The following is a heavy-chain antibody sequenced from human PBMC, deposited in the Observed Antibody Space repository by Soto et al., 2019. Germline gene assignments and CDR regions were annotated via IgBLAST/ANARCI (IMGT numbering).Heavy chain of an antibody. D-gene: IGHD6-19*01. CDR2: IYWDDDK. CDR3: AHRRGSGWYTRIMYGMDV. CDR1: GFSLSTSGVG. J-gene: IGHJ6*02. V-gene: IGHV2-5*02. Sequence: SGPTLVNPTQTLTLTCTFSGFSLSTSGVGVGWIRQPPGKALEWLALIYWDDDKRYSPSLKSRLTITKDTSKNQVVLTMTNMDPVDTATHYCAHRRGSGWYTRIMYGMDVWGQGTTVTVSS.